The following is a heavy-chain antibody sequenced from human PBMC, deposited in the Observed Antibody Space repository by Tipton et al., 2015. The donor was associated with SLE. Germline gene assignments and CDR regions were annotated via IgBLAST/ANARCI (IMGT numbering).Heavy chain of an antibody. J-gene: IGHJ4*02. V-gene: IGHV3-30*04. Sequence: SLRLSCAASGFTFRFFAMHWLRQAPGKGLEWVAVALNGGERTYYADSVKGRFTISRDDSKNTLYLQMHSLRNEDTAVYYCAREIFGDDYFDSWGQGTLVTVSS. D-gene: IGHD3-3*01. CDR1: GFTFRFFA. CDR2: ALNGGERT. CDR3: AREIFGDDYFDS.